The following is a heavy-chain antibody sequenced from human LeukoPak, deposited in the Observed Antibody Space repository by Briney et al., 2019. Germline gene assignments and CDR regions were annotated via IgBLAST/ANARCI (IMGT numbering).Heavy chain of an antibody. D-gene: IGHD3-22*01. CDR3: ARGEWGYYDSSGYWFDP. CDR1: GYTFTGYY. V-gene: IGHV1-2*02. CDR2: INPNSGGT. J-gene: IGHJ5*02. Sequence: ASVKVSCKASGYTFTGYYMHWVRQAPGQGLEWMGWINPNSGGTNYVQKFQGRVTMTRDTSISTAYMELSRLRSDDTAVYYCARGEWGYYDSSGYWFDPWGQGTLVTVSS.